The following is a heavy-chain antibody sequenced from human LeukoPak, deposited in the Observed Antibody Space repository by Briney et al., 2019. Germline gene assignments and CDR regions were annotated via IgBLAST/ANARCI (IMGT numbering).Heavy chain of an antibody. V-gene: IGHV4-59*01. CDR2: IYYSGST. D-gene: IGHD6-19*01. CDR1: GASITSYY. J-gene: IGHJ4*02. CDR3: ARGGIAVAGTFDY. Sequence: PSETLSLTCTVSGASITSYYWNWIRQPPGKGLEWIGYIYYSGSTNYNPSLKSRVTISVDTSKNQFSLKLSSVTAADTAVYYCARGGIAVAGTFDYWGQGTLVTVSS.